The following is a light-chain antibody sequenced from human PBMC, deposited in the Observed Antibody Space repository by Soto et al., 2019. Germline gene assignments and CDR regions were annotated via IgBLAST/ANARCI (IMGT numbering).Light chain of an antibody. CDR1: SGDVGRYDS. V-gene: IGLV2-23*01. J-gene: IGLJ1*01. Sequence: QSALTQPASVSGSPGQSLTISCTGTSGDVGRYDSVSWYKHRPGKVPELIIFSDRFSGSKSGDTASLTISGLQAEDEADYYCCSYAHSDTHNYVFGTGTKVTVL. CDR3: CSYAHSDTHNYV.